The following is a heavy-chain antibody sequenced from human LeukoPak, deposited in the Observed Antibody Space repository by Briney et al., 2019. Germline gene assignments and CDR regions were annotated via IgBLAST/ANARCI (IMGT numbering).Heavy chain of an antibody. V-gene: IGHV1-2*06. Sequence: ASVKVSCKASGYTFTGYYMHWVRQAPGQGLEWMGRINPNSGDTNYAQKFQGRVTMTRDTSISTAYMELSRLRSEDTAVYYCASTRSSGYYLFDYWGQGTLVTVSS. CDR3: ASTRSSGYYLFDY. J-gene: IGHJ4*02. CDR2: INPNSGDT. D-gene: IGHD3-22*01. CDR1: GYTFTGYY.